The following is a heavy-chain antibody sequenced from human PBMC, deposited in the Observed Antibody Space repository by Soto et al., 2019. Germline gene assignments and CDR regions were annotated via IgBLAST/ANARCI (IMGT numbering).Heavy chain of an antibody. V-gene: IGHV4-61*08. CDR3: ARDRTDYSNSYDAFDI. J-gene: IGHJ3*02. D-gene: IGHD5-12*01. CDR2: ISDTGAT. CDR1: GGSVSSGGHY. Sequence: QVQLQESGPGLVKPSETLSLTCSVSGGSVSSGGHYWSWIRQPPGKTLEWIAYISDTGATKYNPSLKSRVTISLDKSKNQVSLRLGSVTAAYTAVYYCARDRTDYSNSYDAFDIWGQGTMVTVSS.